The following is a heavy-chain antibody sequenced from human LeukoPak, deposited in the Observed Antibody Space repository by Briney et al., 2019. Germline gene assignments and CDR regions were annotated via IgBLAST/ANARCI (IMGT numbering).Heavy chain of an antibody. V-gene: IGHV3-23*01. J-gene: IGHJ3*02. CDR3: ANFPTAAAGTGDPSFDI. CDR1: GYSISSGYY. Sequence: PSETLSLTRTVSGYSISSGYYWGWIRQPPGKGLEWVSAISTIGGSTYYADSVKGRFTISRDNSKNTLYLQMNSLRAEDTAVYYCANFPTAAAGTGDPSFDIWGQGTMVTVSS. D-gene: IGHD6-13*01. CDR2: ISTIGGST.